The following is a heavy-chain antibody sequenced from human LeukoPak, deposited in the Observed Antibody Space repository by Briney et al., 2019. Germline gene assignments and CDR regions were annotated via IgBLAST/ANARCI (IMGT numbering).Heavy chain of an antibody. J-gene: IGHJ4*02. CDR3: ARGVGATRYFDY. Sequence: SETLSLTCTVSGGSISSSSYYWGWIRQPPGKGLEWIGSIYYSGSTYYNPSLKSRVTISVDTSKNQFSLKLSSVTAADTAVYYCARGVGATRYFDYWGQGTLVTVSS. V-gene: IGHV4-39*07. CDR2: IYYSGST. CDR1: GGSISSSSYY. D-gene: IGHD1-26*01.